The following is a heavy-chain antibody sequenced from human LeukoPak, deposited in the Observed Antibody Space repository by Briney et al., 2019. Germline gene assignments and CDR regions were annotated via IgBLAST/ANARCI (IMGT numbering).Heavy chain of an antibody. CDR3: ARVWLAAAGTGAFDY. V-gene: IGHV4-59*01. CDR2: IYYSGST. Sequence: SETLSLTCTVSGGSISSYYWSWIRQPPGKGLEWIGYIYYSGSTNYNPSLKSRVTISVDTSKNQFSLKLSSVTAADTAVYHCARVWLAAAGTGAFDYWGQGTLVTVSS. CDR1: GGSISSYY. D-gene: IGHD6-13*01. J-gene: IGHJ4*02.